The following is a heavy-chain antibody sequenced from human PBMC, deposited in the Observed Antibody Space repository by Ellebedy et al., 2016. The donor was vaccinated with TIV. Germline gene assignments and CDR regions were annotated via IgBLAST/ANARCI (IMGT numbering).Heavy chain of an antibody. D-gene: IGHD2-15*01. CDR2: ISGSGGST. V-gene: IGHV3-23*01. CDR1: GFTFSSYA. Sequence: GGSLRLXXAASGFTFSSYAMSWVRQAPGKGLEWVSAISGSGGSTYYADSVKGRFTISRDNSKNTLYLQMNSLRAEDTAVYYCAKTYCSGGSCYELAPSQRYNWFDPWGQGTLVTVSS. CDR3: AKTYCSGGSCYELAPSQRYNWFDP. J-gene: IGHJ5*02.